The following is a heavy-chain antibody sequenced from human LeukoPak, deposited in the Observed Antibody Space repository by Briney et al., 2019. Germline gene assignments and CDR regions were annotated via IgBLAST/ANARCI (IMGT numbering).Heavy chain of an antibody. V-gene: IGHV3-74*01. CDR1: GFTFSSYW. CDR3: ARVPTVVRALDY. J-gene: IGHJ4*02. CDR2: LNSDGTNT. D-gene: IGHD4-23*01. Sequence: PGGSLRLSCAASGFTFSSYWMHWVRQAPGKGLVWVSRLNSDGTNTYHADSVKGRVTISRDNAKNSLYLQMNSLRAEDTAVYYCARVPTVVRALDYWGQGTLVTVSS.